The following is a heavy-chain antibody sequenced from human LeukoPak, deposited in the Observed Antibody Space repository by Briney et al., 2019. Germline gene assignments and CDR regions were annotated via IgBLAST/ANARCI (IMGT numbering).Heavy chain of an antibody. D-gene: IGHD6-19*01. CDR2: IYHSGST. J-gene: IGHJ4*02. CDR3: AREASSDRQYYFDY. CDR1: GGSISSYY. Sequence: PSETLSLTCTVSGGSISSYYWSWIRQPPGKGLEWIGYIYHSGSTYYNPSLKSRVTISVDRSKNQFSLKLSSVTAADTAVYYCAREASSDRQYYFDYWGQGTLVTVSS. V-gene: IGHV4-59*01.